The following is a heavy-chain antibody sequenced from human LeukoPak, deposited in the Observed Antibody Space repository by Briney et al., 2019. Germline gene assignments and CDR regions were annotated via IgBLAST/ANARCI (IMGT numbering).Heavy chain of an antibody. Sequence: ASVKVSCKASGYTFTSYNIHWVRQATGQGLEWMGWMNPNSGNTGYAQKFQGRVTITRNTSISTAYMELSSLRSEDTAVYYCARGYTGYSSSWYRPHNAFDIWGQGTMVTVSS. V-gene: IGHV1-8*01. CDR1: GYTFTSYN. CDR2: MNPNSGNT. D-gene: IGHD6-13*01. CDR3: ARGYTGYSSSWYRPHNAFDI. J-gene: IGHJ3*02.